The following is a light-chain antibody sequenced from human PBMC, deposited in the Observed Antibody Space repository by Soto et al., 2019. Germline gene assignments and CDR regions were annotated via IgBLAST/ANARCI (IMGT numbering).Light chain of an antibody. V-gene: IGLV2-14*01. CDR3: SSDTTSSTLI. CDR2: EVN. Sequence: QSALTQPASVSGSPGQSITISCTGTSSDIGGYNSVSWYQQHPGKAPKLLIHEVNNRPSGVSIRFSASKSGNTASLTISGLQAEDEADYYCSSDTTSSTLIFGGGTKVTVL. J-gene: IGLJ2*01. CDR1: SSDIGGYNS.